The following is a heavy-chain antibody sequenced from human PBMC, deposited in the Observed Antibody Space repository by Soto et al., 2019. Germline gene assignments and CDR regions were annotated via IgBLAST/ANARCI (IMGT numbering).Heavy chain of an antibody. V-gene: IGHV1-3*04. J-gene: IGHJ4*02. D-gene: IGHD4-17*01. CDR3: ARDLTTVTHPFDY. Sequence: ASVKVSCKASGYTFATYATHWVRQAPGQRLEWMGWINTHNGNTKYSQNFQGRLTITGDTSATTAYMELGSLRSEDTAVYYCARDLTTVTHPFDYWGQGTLVTVSS. CDR1: GYTFATYA. CDR2: INTHNGNT.